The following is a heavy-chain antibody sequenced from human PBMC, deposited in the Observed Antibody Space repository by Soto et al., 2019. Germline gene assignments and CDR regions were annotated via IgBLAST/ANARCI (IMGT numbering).Heavy chain of an antibody. Sequence: PGGSLRLSCVASGFTLSSCAMNWVRQAPGKGLEWVSVITGSGGSTYYADSVKGRFTISRDNSKNTIYLQMNSLTAEDTAVYYCAKERPDYGGYECWGQGTLVTVSS. V-gene: IGHV3-23*01. J-gene: IGHJ4*02. CDR3: AKERPDYGGYEC. D-gene: IGHD4-17*01. CDR2: ITGSGGST. CDR1: GFTLSSCA.